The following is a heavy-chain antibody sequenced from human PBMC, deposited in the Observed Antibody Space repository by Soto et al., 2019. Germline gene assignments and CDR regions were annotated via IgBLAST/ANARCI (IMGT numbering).Heavy chain of an antibody. D-gene: IGHD3-10*01. Sequence: EVQLLESGGGLVQPGGSLRLSCAASGFTFSNSAMSWVRQAPGKGLEWVSAISGRGGSTYYADSVKGRFTISRDNSKNTLYVQMNSLRAEDTAVYYCAKRGEKSFDYWGQGALVTVSS. CDR2: ISGRGGST. CDR1: GFTFSNSA. CDR3: AKRGEKSFDY. V-gene: IGHV3-23*01. J-gene: IGHJ4*02.